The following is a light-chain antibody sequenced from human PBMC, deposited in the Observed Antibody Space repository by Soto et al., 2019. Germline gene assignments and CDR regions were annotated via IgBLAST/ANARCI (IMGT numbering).Light chain of an antibody. Sequence: EIVLTQSPGTLSLSPGERATLSCRASQSVSSADLAWYQQKPGQAPRLLIYDTSSRATGVPDRFSGSGSGADFTLIISTLETEDFAVYYCQQYGSSPRTFGQGTKVEIK. V-gene: IGKV3-20*01. J-gene: IGKJ1*01. CDR3: QQYGSSPRT. CDR1: QSVSSAD. CDR2: DTS.